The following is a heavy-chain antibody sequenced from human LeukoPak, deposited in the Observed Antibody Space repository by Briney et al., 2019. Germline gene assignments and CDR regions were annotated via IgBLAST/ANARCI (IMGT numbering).Heavy chain of an antibody. Sequence: SETLSLTGAVYGESVSGYYWNWIRQPPGKGLEWIGEINHSGSTNYNPSLKSRATISVDTSKNQFSLKLRSVTAADTAVYYCARRVRSNCLDYWGQGTLVTVSS. CDR2: INHSGST. D-gene: IGHD6-13*01. CDR1: GESVSGYY. J-gene: IGHJ4*02. CDR3: ARRVRSNCLDY. V-gene: IGHV4-34*01.